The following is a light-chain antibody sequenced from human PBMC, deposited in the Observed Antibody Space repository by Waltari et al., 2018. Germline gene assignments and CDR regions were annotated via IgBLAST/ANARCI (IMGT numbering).Light chain of an antibody. J-gene: IGLJ3*02. CDR1: SSDVGAYNY. CDR2: DVR. CDR3: SSYTSGNTWV. V-gene: IGLV2-14*03. Sequence: QSVLTQPASVSGSSGQSLTISCTGTSSDVGAYNYVSWYQQHPGKAPKIVIYDVRKRPSGVSGRFSGSKSGNTASLTISGLQAEDEADYYCSSYTSGNTWVFGGGTKLTVL.